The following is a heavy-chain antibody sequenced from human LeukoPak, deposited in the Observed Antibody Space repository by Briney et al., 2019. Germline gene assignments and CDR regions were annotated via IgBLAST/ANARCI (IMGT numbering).Heavy chain of an antibody. V-gene: IGHV3-7*04. CDR2: IKQDGSEK. CDR1: GFTFNRYY. J-gene: IGHJ4*02. Sequence: GGSLRLSCAASGFTFNRYYMSWVRQAPGKGLEWVANIKQDGSEKYYVDSVRGRFTISRDNAKNSLYLQMNSLRAEDTAVYYCARIKYYFDYWGQGTLVTVSS. CDR3: ARIKYYFDY.